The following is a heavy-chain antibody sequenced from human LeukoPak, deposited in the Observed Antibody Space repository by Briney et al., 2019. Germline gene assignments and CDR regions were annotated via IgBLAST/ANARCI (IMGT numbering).Heavy chain of an antibody. CDR1: GFTFSSYA. D-gene: IGHD2-15*01. V-gene: IGHV3-9*03. J-gene: IGHJ1*01. Sequence: PGGSLRVSCAASGFTFSSYAMSWVRQAPGKGLEWVSSISWNSANIAYAESVKGRVTISRDNAKSSLYLQLNSLRPEDMALYYRVKDTSGAYQYFQHWRDGPVLPVSS. CDR3: VKDTSGAYQYFQH. CDR2: ISWNSANI.